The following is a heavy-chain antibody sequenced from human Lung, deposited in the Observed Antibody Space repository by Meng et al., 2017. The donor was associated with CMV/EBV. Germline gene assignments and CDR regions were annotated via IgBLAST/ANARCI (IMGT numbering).Heavy chain of an antibody. V-gene: IGHV1-18*01. Sequence: QVQLVQSRAELQNPGASAKVSCKASGYTFGIFGITWVRQAPGQGLEWVGWISAENGNTNYAQKFQGRVTLTTDTSTKTAYMDLRGLRSDDSAVYYCARAGAAVTTHFDFWGRGTLVTVSS. CDR3: ARAGAAVTTHFDF. CDR2: ISAENGNT. J-gene: IGHJ4*02. D-gene: IGHD4-17*01. CDR1: GYTFGIFG.